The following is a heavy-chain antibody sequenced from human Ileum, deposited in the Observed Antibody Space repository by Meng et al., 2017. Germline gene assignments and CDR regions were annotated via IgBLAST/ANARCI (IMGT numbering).Heavy chain of an antibody. J-gene: IGHJ4*02. CDR2: IHYSGSR. D-gene: IGHD3-10*01. Sequence: QVQLQESGPCWVRHWETLSLTCTVSGGSVSSASYYWSWIRQPPGKGLEWIGLIHYSGSRNYNPSLKSRVTMSVDTSKNQVSLRLTSVTAADTAVYYCARFYGSGTFEVHDYWGQGTLVTVSS. CDR3: ARFYGSGTFEVHDY. V-gene: IGHV4-61*01. CDR1: GGSVSSASYY.